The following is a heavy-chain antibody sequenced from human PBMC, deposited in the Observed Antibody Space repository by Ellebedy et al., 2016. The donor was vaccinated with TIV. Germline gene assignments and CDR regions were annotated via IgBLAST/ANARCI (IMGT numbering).Heavy chain of an antibody. D-gene: IGHD3-10*01. CDR2: IDWDDDK. CDR3: ARMTWGGSYFDY. J-gene: IGHJ4*02. CDR1: GFSLSTRGMC. V-gene: IGHV2-70*01. Sequence: SGPTLVXPTQTLTLTCTFSGFSLSTRGMCVSWIRQPSGKALEWLALIDWDDDKYYSTSLKTRLTISKDTSKNQVVLTMTNMDPVDTATYSCARMTWGGSYFDYWGQGTLVAVSS.